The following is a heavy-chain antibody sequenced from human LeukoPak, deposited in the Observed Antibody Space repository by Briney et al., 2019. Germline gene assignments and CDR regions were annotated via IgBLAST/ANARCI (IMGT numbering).Heavy chain of an antibody. J-gene: IGHJ4*02. CDR2: ISYDGSKK. CDR1: GFTFSSYA. V-gene: IGHV3-30-3*01. Sequence: GRSLRLSRAASGFTFSSYAMHWVRQAPGKGLEWVASISYDGSKKYYADSLKGRFTISRDNSKKTLYLQMNSLRAEDTAVYYCAKDGDLYGHADYWGQGTLVTVSS. D-gene: IGHD4-17*01. CDR3: AKDGDLYGHADY.